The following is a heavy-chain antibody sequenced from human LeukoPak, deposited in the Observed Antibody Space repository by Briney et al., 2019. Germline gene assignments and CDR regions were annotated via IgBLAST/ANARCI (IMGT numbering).Heavy chain of an antibody. J-gene: IGHJ4*02. CDR1: GFTFSPYA. CDR2: VSYDGNNE. CDR3: ARDSERRASLDY. V-gene: IGHV3-30*04. Sequence: GGSLRLSCAASGFTFSPYAMHWLRQDPGKGLEWVAFVSYDGNNEYYADSVKGRFTISRDNSKNTLYPQMNSLRAEDTAVYYCARDSERRASLDYWGQGTLVTVSS. D-gene: IGHD1-1*01.